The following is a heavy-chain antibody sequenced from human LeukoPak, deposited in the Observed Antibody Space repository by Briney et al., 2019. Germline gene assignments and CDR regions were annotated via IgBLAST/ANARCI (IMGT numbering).Heavy chain of an antibody. CDR2: IRYDGSNK. J-gene: IGHJ4*02. V-gene: IGHV3-30*02. CDR1: GFTFSSYG. Sequence: GGSLRLSCAASGFTFSSYGMHWVRQAPGKGLEWVAFIRYDGSNKYYADSVKGRFTISRDNSKNTLYLQMNSLRAEDTAVYYCANLVTLYSSSSREDYWGQGTLVTVSS. CDR3: ANLVTLYSSSSREDY. D-gene: IGHD6-6*01.